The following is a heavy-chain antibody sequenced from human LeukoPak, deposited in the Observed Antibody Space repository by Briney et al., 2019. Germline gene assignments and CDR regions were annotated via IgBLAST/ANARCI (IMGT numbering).Heavy chain of an antibody. D-gene: IGHD5-18*01. J-gene: IGHJ4*02. CDR2: ISSSSGTI. V-gene: IGHV3-48*01. Sequence: GGPLRLSCAASGFTFSSYSMNWVRQAPGKGLEWVSYISSSSGTIYYADSVKGRFTISRDNAKNSLYLQMNSLRAGDTAVYYCARALRAYSYGTFDYWGQGTLVTVSS. CDR3: ARALRAYSYGTFDY. CDR1: GFTFSSYS.